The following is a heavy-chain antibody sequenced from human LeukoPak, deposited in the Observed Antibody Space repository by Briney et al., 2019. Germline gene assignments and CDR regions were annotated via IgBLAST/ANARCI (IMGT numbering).Heavy chain of an antibody. CDR2: ISSSGSTI. V-gene: IGHV3-11*01. D-gene: IGHD3-10*01. Sequence: PGGSLRLSCAASGFTSSDYYMSWIRQAPGKGLEWVSYISSSGSTIYYADSVKGRFTISRDNAKNSLYLQMNSLRAEDTAVYYCARSGATPWFGELLPPDYWGQGTLVTVSS. J-gene: IGHJ4*02. CDR3: ARSGATPWFGELLPPDY. CDR1: GFTSSDYY.